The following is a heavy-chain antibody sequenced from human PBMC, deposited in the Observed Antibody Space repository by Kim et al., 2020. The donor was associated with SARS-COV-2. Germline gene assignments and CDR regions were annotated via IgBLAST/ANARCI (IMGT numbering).Heavy chain of an antibody. CDR2: IYPGDSDT. CDR3: ARHESLYSGWYCAFDI. J-gene: IGHJ3*02. CDR1: GYSFTSYW. D-gene: IGHD6-19*01. V-gene: IGHV5-51*01. Sequence: GESLKISCKGSGYSFTSYWIGWVRQMPGKGLEWMGIIYPGDSDTRYSPSFQGQVTISADKSISTAYLQWSSLKASDTAMYYCARHESLYSGWYCAFDIWGQGTMVTVSS.